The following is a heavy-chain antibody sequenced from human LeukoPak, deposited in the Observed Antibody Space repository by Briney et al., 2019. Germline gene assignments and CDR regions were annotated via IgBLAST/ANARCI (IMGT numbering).Heavy chain of an antibody. J-gene: IGHJ3*02. CDR1: GFTFSGYE. CDR2: ISISGTNM. CDR3: ARGGGSAYHYNAFDI. D-gene: IGHD3-22*01. Sequence: GGSLRLSCAASGFTFSGYEMNWVRQAPGKGLEWVSYISISGTNMLYADSVKGRLTISRDNSRTSLFLQMSSLRAEDTAVYYCARGGGSAYHYNAFDIWGLGTMVTVSS. V-gene: IGHV3-48*03.